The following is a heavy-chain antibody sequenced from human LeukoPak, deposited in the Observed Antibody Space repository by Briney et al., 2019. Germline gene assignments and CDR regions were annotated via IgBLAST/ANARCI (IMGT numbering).Heavy chain of an antibody. CDR3: ARILTTVTSDAFDI. Sequence: SETLSLTCAVYGGSFSGYYWSWIRQPPGKGLEWIGEINHSGSTNYNPSLKSRVTISVDTSKNQFSLKLSSVTAADTAVYYCARILTTVTSDAFDIWGQGTMVTVSS. J-gene: IGHJ3*02. CDR2: INHSGST. V-gene: IGHV4-34*01. D-gene: IGHD4-17*01. CDR1: GGSFSGYY.